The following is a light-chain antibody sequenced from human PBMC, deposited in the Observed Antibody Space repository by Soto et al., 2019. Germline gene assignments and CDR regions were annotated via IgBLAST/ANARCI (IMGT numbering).Light chain of an antibody. CDR2: GVT. CDR3: TSYIHRLTLVV. CDR1: SIDVGGYNY. Sequence: QSALTQPASVSGSPGQSITISCTGTSIDVGGYNYVSWYQHHPGKAPKLMIYGVTNRPSGVSIRFSGSKSGNTASLTISVLQPEDEADYYCTSYIHRLTLVVFGGGTKLTVL. V-gene: IGLV2-14*01. J-gene: IGLJ2*01.